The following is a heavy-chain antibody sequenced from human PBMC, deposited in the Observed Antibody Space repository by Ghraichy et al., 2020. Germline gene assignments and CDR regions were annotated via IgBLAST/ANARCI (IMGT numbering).Heavy chain of an antibody. J-gene: IGHJ5*02. CDR3: VKDSGYCTGGRCYSWFDP. CDR2: ISSRITTV. V-gene: IGHV3-48*01. D-gene: IGHD2-15*01. Sequence: GESLNISCAASGFSFTRSSMNWVRQAPGKGLEWIAYISSRITTVYYAASVKGRFTISIDNAKNSLFLQMNSLRAEDTALYYCVKDSGYCTGGRCYSWFDPWGQGTLVTVSS. CDR1: GFSFTRSS.